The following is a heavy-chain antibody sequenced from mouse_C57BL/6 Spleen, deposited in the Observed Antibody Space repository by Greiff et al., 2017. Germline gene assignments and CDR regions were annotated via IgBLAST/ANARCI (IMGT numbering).Heavy chain of an antibody. D-gene: IGHD1-3*01. CDR1: GYTFTDYE. Sequence: QVQLQQSGAELVRPGASVTLSCKASGYTFTDYEMHWVKQTPVHGLEWIGAIDPETGGTAYNQKFKGKAILTADKSSSTAYMELRSLTSEDSAVYYCTRYHNGSFAYWGQGTLVTVSA. V-gene: IGHV1-15*01. CDR3: TRYHNGSFAY. J-gene: IGHJ3*01. CDR2: IDPETGGT.